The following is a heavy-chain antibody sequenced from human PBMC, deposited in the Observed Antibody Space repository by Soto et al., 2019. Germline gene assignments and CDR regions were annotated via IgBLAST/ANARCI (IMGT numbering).Heavy chain of an antibody. Sequence: PAKVTSKDCRYGFTSNGLSWVRQAPGQGLEWMGWISAYNGNTNYAQKLQGRVTMTTDTSTSTAYMELRSLRSDDTAVYYCARDAPPADYWGQGTLVTVSS. CDR2: ISAYNGNT. V-gene: IGHV1-18*01. CDR3: ARDAPPADY. J-gene: IGHJ4*02. CDR1: RYGFTSNG.